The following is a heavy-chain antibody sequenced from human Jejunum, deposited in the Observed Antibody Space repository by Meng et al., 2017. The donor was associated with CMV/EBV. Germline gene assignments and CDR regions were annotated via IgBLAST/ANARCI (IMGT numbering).Heavy chain of an antibody. CDR3: AKDGGTYSGGFDY. J-gene: IGHJ4*02. V-gene: IGHV3-23*01. CDR2: ISSSGGST. Sequence: SGVTFSNYVMSGVRQAPGKGLEWVSSISSSGGSTYYADSVKGRFTISRHSFKNTLYLQMNSLRAEDTAVYYCAKDGGTYSGGFDYWGQGTLVTVSS. CDR1: GVTFSNYV. D-gene: IGHD4-23*01.